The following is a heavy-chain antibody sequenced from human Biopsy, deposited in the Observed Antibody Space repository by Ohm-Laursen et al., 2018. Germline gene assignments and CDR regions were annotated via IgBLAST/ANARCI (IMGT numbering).Heavy chain of an antibody. CDR1: GFTFSSYG. Sequence: SLRLSCAASGFTFSSYGMHWVRQAPGKGPEWVSSISASSSYIYYADSVKGRFTVSRDNTKNTLYLQMNSLRAADTAIYFCATELLPPGVGGPWLDSWGQGTPVTVSS. J-gene: IGHJ5*01. CDR3: ATELLPPGVGGPWLDS. D-gene: IGHD3-10*01. CDR2: ISASSSYI. V-gene: IGHV3-21*06.